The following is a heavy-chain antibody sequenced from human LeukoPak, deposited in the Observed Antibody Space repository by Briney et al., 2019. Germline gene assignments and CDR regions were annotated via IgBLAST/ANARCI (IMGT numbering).Heavy chain of an antibody. V-gene: IGHV1-69*04. CDR3: AYECGGDCYSDY. J-gene: IGHJ4*02. D-gene: IGHD2-21*02. Sequence: SVKVSCKASGGTFSSYAISWVRRAPGQGLEWMGRIIPILGIANYAQKFQGRVTITADKSTSTAYMELSSLRSEDTAVYYCAYECGGDCYSDYRGQGTLVTVSS. CDR2: IIPILGIA. CDR1: GGTFSSYA.